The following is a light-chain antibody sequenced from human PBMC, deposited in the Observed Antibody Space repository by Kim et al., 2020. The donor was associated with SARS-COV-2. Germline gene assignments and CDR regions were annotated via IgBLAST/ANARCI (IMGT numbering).Light chain of an antibody. CDR2: EAS. CDR1: QGISNH. Sequence: ASVGDGVTITCRASQGISNHLAWYQQEPGKVPKLLIYEASTLQSGVPARFSGSGSGTDFTLTISSLQPEDVATYYCQKYNSAPDTFGQGTRLEIK. CDR3: QKYNSAPDT. V-gene: IGKV1-27*01. J-gene: IGKJ5*01.